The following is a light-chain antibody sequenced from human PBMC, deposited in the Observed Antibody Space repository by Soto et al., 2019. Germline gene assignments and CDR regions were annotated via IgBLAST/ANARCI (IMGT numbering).Light chain of an antibody. CDR1: QSISSNY. CDR3: HQYGSAPAWT. Sequence: EIVLTQSPGTLSLFPGERATLSCRASQSISSNYLAWYQQKPGQAPGLLIHGASNRATGIPDRFSGAGSGTDFTLTISRLEPEDFAVYYCHQYGSAPAWTFGQGTKVEFK. CDR2: GAS. V-gene: IGKV3-20*01. J-gene: IGKJ1*01.